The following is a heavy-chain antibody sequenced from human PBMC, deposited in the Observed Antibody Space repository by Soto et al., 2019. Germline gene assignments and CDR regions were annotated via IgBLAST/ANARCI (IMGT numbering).Heavy chain of an antibody. CDR3: AKFTVATPSVGMDV. Sequence: EVQLVETGGGLIQPGGSLRLSCEASGFTVSSNYMSWVRQAPGKGLEWVSVIYSGGSTYYADSVKGRFTISRDNSKNTLYLQMNSLRAEDTAVYYCAKFTVATPSVGMDVWGQGTTVTVSS. V-gene: IGHV3-53*02. D-gene: IGHD4-4*01. CDR1: GFTVSSNY. CDR2: IYSGGST. J-gene: IGHJ6*02.